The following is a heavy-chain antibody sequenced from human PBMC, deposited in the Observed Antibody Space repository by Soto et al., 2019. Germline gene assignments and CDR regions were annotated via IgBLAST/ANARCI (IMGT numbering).Heavy chain of an antibody. J-gene: IGHJ4*02. CDR1: GFTFTSSA. D-gene: IGHD1-26*01. Sequence: SVKVSCKASGFTFTSSAVQWVRQARGQRLEWIGWIVVGSGNTNYAQKFQERVTITRDMSTSTAYMELSSLRSEDTAVYYCAAEENSGSYWPYDYWGQGTLVTVSS. CDR2: IVVGSGNT. CDR3: AAEENSGSYWPYDY. V-gene: IGHV1-58*01.